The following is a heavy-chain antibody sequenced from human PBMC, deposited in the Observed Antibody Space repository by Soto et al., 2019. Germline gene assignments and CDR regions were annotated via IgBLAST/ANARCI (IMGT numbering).Heavy chain of an antibody. CDR1: GGTFSSYA. Sequence: GASVKVSCKASGGTFSSYAISWVRQAPGQGLEWMGGIIPIFGTANYAQKFQGRVTITADESTSTAYMELSSLRSEDTAVCYCATSYDSSGYHLGAFDIWGQGTMVT. CDR3: ATSYDSSGYHLGAFDI. D-gene: IGHD3-22*01. V-gene: IGHV1-69*13. J-gene: IGHJ3*02. CDR2: IIPIFGTA.